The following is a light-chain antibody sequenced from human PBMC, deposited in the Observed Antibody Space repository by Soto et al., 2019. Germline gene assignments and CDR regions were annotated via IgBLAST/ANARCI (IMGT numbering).Light chain of an antibody. CDR3: QQYGGSPLT. V-gene: IGKV3-20*01. J-gene: IGKJ5*01. CDR1: QSVSSN. CDR2: GAS. Sequence: EIVMTQSPATLSVSPGERATLSCRASQSVSSNLAWYQQKPGQAPRLLIYGASSRATGIPDRFSGSGSGTDFTLTISRLEPEDFAVYYCQQYGGSPLTFGQGTRLEIK.